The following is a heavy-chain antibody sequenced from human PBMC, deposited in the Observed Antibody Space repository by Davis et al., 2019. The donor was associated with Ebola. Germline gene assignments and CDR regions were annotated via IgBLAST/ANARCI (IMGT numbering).Heavy chain of an antibody. V-gene: IGHV4-31*02. J-gene: IGHJ4*02. Sequence: SETLSLTCSVSGGSFSSGGYYWTWIRQHPATGLEWIGYIYNSGSTFYNPSLKRRVTISVDTSKNLFSLELTSVTAADTAVYFCATFVGDGTTETLDYWGQGTLVTVSS. D-gene: IGHD1-1*01. CDR2: IYNSGST. CDR1: GGSFSSGGYY. CDR3: ATFVGDGTTETLDY.